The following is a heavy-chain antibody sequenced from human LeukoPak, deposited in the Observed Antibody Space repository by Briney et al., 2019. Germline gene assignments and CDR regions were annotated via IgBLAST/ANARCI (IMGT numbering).Heavy chain of an antibody. CDR3: ARVAVTIYGVARSNNWFDP. CDR2: IYHNGGT. J-gene: IGHJ5*02. CDR1: GXPISSGGYY. Sequence: PSQTLSLTCTVSGXPISSGGYYWSWIRQHPVRGLEWIGHIYHNGGTYYNPSLKSRVTISVDTSKNQFSLNLTSVTAADTAMYFCARVAVTIYGVARSNNWFDPWGQGTLVTVSS. V-gene: IGHV4-31*03. D-gene: IGHD3-3*01.